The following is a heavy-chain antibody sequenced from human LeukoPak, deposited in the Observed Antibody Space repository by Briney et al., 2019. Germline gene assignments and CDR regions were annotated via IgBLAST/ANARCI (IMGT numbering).Heavy chain of an antibody. CDR2: ISGSSSYI. CDR1: GFTFSTYS. V-gene: IGHV3-21*01. J-gene: IGHJ4*02. CDR3: ARAGNLDY. Sequence: GGSLRLPCAASGFTFSTYSMNWVRQAPGKGLEWVSSISGSSSYIYYADSVKGRFTISRDIAKNSLYLQMDSLRAEDTAVYYCARAGNLDYWGQGTLVTVSS.